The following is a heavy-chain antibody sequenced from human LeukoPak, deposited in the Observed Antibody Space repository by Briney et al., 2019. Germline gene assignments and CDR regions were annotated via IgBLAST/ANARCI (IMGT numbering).Heavy chain of an antibody. CDR3: AITIDGFQLLSYFDY. D-gene: IGHD3-10*01. CDR1: GGTFINST. V-gene: IGHV1-69*05. Sequence: SVKVSCKVSGGTFINSTISWVRQAPGHGLEWMGRIIPIFGTTNYARKFRARVTITTDESTSTAYMELSSLRSEDRAIYYCAITIDGFQLLSYFDYWGQGTQVTVSS. CDR2: IIPIFGTT. J-gene: IGHJ4*02.